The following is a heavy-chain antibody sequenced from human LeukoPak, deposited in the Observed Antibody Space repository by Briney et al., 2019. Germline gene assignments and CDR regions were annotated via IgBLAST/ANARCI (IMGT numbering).Heavy chain of an antibody. V-gene: IGHV5-51*01. D-gene: IGHD3-10*01. J-gene: IGHJ5*02. Sequence: GESLKISRKGSGYSFTSYWIGWVRQIPGKGLEWMGIIYPDDSDTIHSPSFQGPVPIPADQSISTAYLQWSSLKAWDTAMYYCARLGGSITLVRGDDNWFDPWGQGTLVTVSS. CDR1: GYSFTSYW. CDR2: IYPDDSDT. CDR3: ARLGGSITLVRGDDNWFDP.